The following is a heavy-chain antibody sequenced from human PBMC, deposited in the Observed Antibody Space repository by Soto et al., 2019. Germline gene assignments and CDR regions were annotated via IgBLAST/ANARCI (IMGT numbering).Heavy chain of an antibody. D-gene: IGHD2-2*01. J-gene: IGHJ4*02. Sequence: ASVKVSCKASGYTFTSYGISWVRQAPGQGLEWMGWISAYNGNTNYAQKLQGRVTMTTDTSTSTAYMELRSLRSDDTAVYYCARHNPDIVVVPAFDYWGQGTLVTVSS. V-gene: IGHV1-18*01. CDR2: ISAYNGNT. CDR1: GYTFTSYG. CDR3: ARHNPDIVVVPAFDY.